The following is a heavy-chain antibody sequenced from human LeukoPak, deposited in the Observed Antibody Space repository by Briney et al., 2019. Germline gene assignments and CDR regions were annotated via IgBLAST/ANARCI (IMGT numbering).Heavy chain of an antibody. J-gene: IGHJ5*02. CDR1: GFTFSSYS. V-gene: IGHV3-48*02. D-gene: IGHD3-3*01. CDR3: ARDLNARPYYDFWSGYIDNWFDP. CDR2: ISSSSSTI. Sequence: GGSLRLSCAASGFTFSSYSMNWVRQAPGKGLEWVSYISSSSSTIYYADSVKGRFTISRDNAKNSLYLRMNSLRDEDTAVYYCARDLNARPYYDFWSGYIDNWFDPWGQGTLVTVSS.